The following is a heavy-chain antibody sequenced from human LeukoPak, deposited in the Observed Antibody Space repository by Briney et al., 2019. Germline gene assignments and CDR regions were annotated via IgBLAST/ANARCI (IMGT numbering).Heavy chain of an antibody. V-gene: IGHV3-53*01. CDR1: GFTVSSHY. D-gene: IGHD2-15*01. J-gene: IGHJ4*02. CDR3: ASDTLVVVVAATREEGCFDY. CDR2: IYSGGST. Sequence: SGGSLRLSCAASGFTVSSHYMSWVRQAPGKGLEWVSVIYSGGSTYYTDSVKGRFTISRDNSKNTLYLQMNSLRAEDTAVYYCASDTLVVVVAATREEGCFDYWGQGTLVTVSS.